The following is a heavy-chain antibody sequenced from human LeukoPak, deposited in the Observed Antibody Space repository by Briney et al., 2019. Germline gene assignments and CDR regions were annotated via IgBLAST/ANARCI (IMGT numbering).Heavy chain of an antibody. D-gene: IGHD2-2*01. Sequence: SGGSLRLSCAASGFTFSSYGIHWVRQAPGKWLEWVALISSNGKNKDYADSVKGRFTISRDNSENTLFLQMSSLRAEDTAVYYCAKHRCSTTTCPQDYWGQGTLVTVSS. CDR3: AKHRCSTTTCPQDY. CDR2: ISSNGKNK. CDR1: GFTFSSYG. V-gene: IGHV3-30*18. J-gene: IGHJ4*02.